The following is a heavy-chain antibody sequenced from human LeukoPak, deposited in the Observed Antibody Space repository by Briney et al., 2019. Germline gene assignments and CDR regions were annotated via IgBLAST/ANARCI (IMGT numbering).Heavy chain of an antibody. V-gene: IGHV3-30*02. J-gene: IGHJ4*02. Sequence: GGSLRLSCAASGFTFSSYGMHWVRQAPGKGLDWVAFIHHDGSNKYYADSVRGRFTISRDNSKNSLYLQMNSLRTEDTAVYYCAKDSGVDTAYFDYWGQGTLVTVSS. D-gene: IGHD5-18*01. CDR2: IHHDGSNK. CDR3: AKDSGVDTAYFDY. CDR1: GFTFSSYG.